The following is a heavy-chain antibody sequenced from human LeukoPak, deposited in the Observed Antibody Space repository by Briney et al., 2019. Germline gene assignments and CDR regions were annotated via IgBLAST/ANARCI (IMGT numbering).Heavy chain of an antibody. CDR3: ARTSIAARRDY. CDR1: GGSISSGGYY. CDR2: IYHSGST. D-gene: IGHD6-6*01. J-gene: IGHJ4*02. Sequence: SETLSLTCTVSGGSISSGGYYWSWIRQPPGKGLEWIGYIYHSGSTYYNPSLKSRVTVSVDRSKNQFSLKLSSVTAADTAVYYCARTSIAARRDYWGQGTLVTVSS. V-gene: IGHV4-30-2*01.